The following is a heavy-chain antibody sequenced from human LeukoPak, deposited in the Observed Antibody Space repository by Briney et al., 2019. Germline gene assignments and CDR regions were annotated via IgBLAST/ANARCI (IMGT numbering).Heavy chain of an antibody. J-gene: IGHJ5*02. Sequence: GASVKVSCKASGYTFTGYYMHLVRQAPGQGLEWMGWINPNSGGTNYAQRFQGRVTMTRDTSISTAYMELSRLRSDDTAVYYCARDEVSGSYGYPWGQGTLVTVSS. CDR3: ARDEVSGSYGYP. CDR2: INPNSGGT. V-gene: IGHV1-2*02. D-gene: IGHD5-18*01. CDR1: GYTFTGYY.